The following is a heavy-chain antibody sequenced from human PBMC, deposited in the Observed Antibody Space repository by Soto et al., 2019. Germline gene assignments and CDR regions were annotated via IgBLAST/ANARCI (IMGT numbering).Heavy chain of an antibody. J-gene: IGHJ5*02. CDR3: ARGQYDVVVPAPPRWFDP. CDR2: IYSGGST. V-gene: IGHV3-66*01. Sequence: PGGSLRLSCAASGFTVSSNYMSWVRQAPGKGLEWVSVIYSGGSTYYADSVKGRFTISRDNSKNTLYLQMNSLRAEDTAVYYCARGQYDVVVPAPPRWFDPWGQGTLVTVSS. CDR1: GFTVSSNY. D-gene: IGHD2-2*01.